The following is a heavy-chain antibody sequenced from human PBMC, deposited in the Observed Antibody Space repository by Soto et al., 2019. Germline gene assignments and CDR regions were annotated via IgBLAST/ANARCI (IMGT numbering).Heavy chain of an antibody. CDR1: GYTFTSYG. V-gene: IGHV1-18*01. CDR3: AREGDVPYYYCGMDV. Sequence: QVQLVQSGGEVRKPGASVTVSCKASGYTFTSYGISWVRQAPGQGLEWMGWISGYNGKTNYAQKVQDRVTMTTDTSKSTVYMDLRSLRFADTAVYYCAREGDVPYYYCGMDVWGQGTTVTVSS. CDR2: ISGYNGKT. D-gene: IGHD2-21*02. J-gene: IGHJ6*02.